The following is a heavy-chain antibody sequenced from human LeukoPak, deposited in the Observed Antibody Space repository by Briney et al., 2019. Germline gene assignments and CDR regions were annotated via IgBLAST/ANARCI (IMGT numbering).Heavy chain of an antibody. J-gene: IGHJ4*02. Sequence: GGSLRLSCAAYGFTFTSFGMHWVRQPPGKGLKWVALISYDGSNKYYADSLRGRFTISRDNSKNTLYLQMNSLRDEDTAVYFCAKGQWFGELLAFDYWGQGTLVTVSS. D-gene: IGHD3-10*01. CDR1: GFTFTSFG. CDR3: AKGQWFGELLAFDY. V-gene: IGHV3-30*18. CDR2: ISYDGSNK.